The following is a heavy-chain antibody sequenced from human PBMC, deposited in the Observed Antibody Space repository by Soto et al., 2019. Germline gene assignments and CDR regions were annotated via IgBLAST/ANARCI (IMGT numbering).Heavy chain of an antibody. V-gene: IGHV5-51*01. Sequence: GESLKISCKGSGYSFTSYWIGWVRQMPGKGLEWMGIIYPGGSDTRYSPSFQGQVTISADKSISTAYLQWSSLKASDTAMYYCASHTAMVTTDYYYYYGMDVWGQGTTVTVSS. CDR3: ASHTAMVTTDYYYYYGMDV. CDR1: GYSFTSYW. J-gene: IGHJ6*02. D-gene: IGHD5-18*01. CDR2: IYPGGSDT.